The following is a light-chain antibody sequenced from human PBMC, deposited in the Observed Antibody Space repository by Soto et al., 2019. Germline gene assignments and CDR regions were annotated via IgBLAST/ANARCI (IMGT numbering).Light chain of an antibody. CDR3: QVWDISSDQYL. V-gene: IGLV3-21*02. J-gene: IGLJ1*01. CDR2: DDG. CDR1: NIESKS. Sequence: SYELTQPPSVSVAPGQKARINCGGNNIESKSVHWYQQRPGQAPVLVLYDDGNRPSGIPERLSGSNSGSTATLTISSVEASDEADYFCQVWDISSDQYLFGPGTKVTVL.